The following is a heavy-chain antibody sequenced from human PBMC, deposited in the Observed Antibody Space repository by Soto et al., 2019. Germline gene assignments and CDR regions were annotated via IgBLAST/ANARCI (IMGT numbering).Heavy chain of an antibody. CDR1: GLTFRTYL. CDR3: AKDLGGSSWYKFDY. V-gene: IGHV3-23*01. CDR2: ISGSGGST. Sequence: GGSLRLSCVASGLTFRTYLMHWVRQAPGKGLEWVSAISGSGGSTYYADSVKGRFTISRDNSKNTLYLQMNSLRAEDTAVYYCAKDLGGSSWYKFDYWGQGTLVTVSS. D-gene: IGHD6-13*01. J-gene: IGHJ4*02.